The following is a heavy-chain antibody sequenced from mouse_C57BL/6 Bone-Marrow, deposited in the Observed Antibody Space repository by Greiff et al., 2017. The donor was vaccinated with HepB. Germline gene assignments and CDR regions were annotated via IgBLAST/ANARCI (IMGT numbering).Heavy chain of an antibody. J-gene: IGHJ4*01. CDR1: GYTFTSYD. V-gene: IGHV1-85*01. Sequence: QVQLKQSGPELVKPGASVKLSCKASGYTFTSYDINWVKQRPGQGLEWIGWIYPRDGSTKYNEKFKGKATLTVDTSSSTAYMELHSLTSEDSAVYFWARSGIYYDYADAMDYWGQGTSVTVSS. CDR2: IYPRDGST. CDR3: ARSGIYYDYADAMDY. D-gene: IGHD2-4*01.